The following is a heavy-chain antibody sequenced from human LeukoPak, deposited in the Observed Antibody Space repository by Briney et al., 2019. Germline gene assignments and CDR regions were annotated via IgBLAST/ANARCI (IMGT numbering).Heavy chain of an antibody. CDR2: ISAYNGNT. Sequence: ASVKVSCKASGYTFTSYGISWVRQAPGQGLEWMGWISAYNGNTNYAQKLQGRVTMTTDTSTSTAYMELRSLRSDDTAVYYCARLPTPSRRTYYYYYMDVWGKGTTVTVSS. V-gene: IGHV1-18*01. CDR3: ARLPTPSRRTYYYYYMDV. J-gene: IGHJ6*03. CDR1: GYTFTSYG. D-gene: IGHD2-2*01.